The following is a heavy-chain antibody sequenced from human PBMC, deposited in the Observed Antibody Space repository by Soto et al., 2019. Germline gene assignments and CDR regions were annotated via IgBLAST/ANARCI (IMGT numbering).Heavy chain of an antibody. CDR1: GDSVSSNSAA. J-gene: IGHJ4*02. CDR3: ERDFRARDYFAY. V-gene: IGHV6-1*01. Sequence: PSQTLSLTCAISGDSVSSNSAAWNWIRQSPSRGLEWLGRTYYRSKWYNDYAVSVKSRITINPDTSKNQFSLQLNSVTPEDTAVYYFERDFRARDYFAYWGRGTLVPVSS. CDR2: TYYRSKWYN.